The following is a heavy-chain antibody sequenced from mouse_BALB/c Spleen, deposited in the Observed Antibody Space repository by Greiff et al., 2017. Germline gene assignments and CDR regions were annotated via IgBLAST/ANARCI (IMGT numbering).Heavy chain of an antibody. CDR2: ILPGSGST. D-gene: IGHD2-10*02. V-gene: IGHV1-9*01. Sequence: QVQLQQSGAELMKPGASVKISCKATGYTFSSYWIEWVKQRPGHGLEWIGEILPGSGSTNYNEKFKGKATFTADTSSNTAYMQLSSLTSEDSAVYYCARREAYGNYGWFAYWGQGTLVTVSA. CDR1: GYTFSSYW. J-gene: IGHJ3*01. CDR3: ARREAYGNYGWFAY.